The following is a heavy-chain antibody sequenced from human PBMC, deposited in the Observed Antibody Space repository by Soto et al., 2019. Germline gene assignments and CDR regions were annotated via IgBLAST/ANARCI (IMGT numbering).Heavy chain of an antibody. D-gene: IGHD3-10*01. CDR2: IHHSGST. J-gene: IGHJ4*02. Sequence: QVQLQQWGAGLLKPSETLSLTCAVYGGSFSAYYWSWIRQSPGTGLEWIGEIHHSGSTNYKPSLKSRVTISVDTSKNQFSLEPRSVTAADTAVYYCASYGSGSYYHGYYFDYWGQGTLVTVSS. V-gene: IGHV4-34*01. CDR3: ASYGSGSYYHGYYFDY. CDR1: GGSFSAYY.